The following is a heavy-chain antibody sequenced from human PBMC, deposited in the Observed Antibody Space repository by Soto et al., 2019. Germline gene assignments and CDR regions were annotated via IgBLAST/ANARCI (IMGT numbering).Heavy chain of an antibody. CDR3: ARGIAVAGKGCWFDP. CDR1: GGPFSGYY. Sequence: SETLSLTCAVYGGPFSGYYWSWIRQPPGKGLEWIGEINHSGSTNYNPSLKSRVTISVDTSKNQFSLKLSSVTAADTAVYYCARGIAVAGKGCWFDPWGQGTLVTVSS. V-gene: IGHV4-34*01. J-gene: IGHJ5*02. D-gene: IGHD6-19*01. CDR2: INHSGST.